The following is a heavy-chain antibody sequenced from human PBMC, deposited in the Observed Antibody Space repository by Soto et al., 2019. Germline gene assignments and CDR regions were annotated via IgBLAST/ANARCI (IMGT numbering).Heavy chain of an antibody. CDR3: TSSIAARSEGDAFDI. CDR2: IRSKAYGGTT. Sequence: SLRLSCTASGFTFGDYAMSWVRQAPGKGLEWVGFIRSKAYGGTTEYAASVKGRFTISRDDSKSIAYLQMNSLKTEDTAVYYCTSSIAARSEGDAFDIWGQGTMVTVSS. CDR1: GFTFGDYA. D-gene: IGHD6-6*01. J-gene: IGHJ3*02. V-gene: IGHV3-49*04.